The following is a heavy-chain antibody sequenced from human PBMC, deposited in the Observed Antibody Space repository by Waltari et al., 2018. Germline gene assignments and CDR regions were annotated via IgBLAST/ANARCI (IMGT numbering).Heavy chain of an antibody. CDR2: NSTSGSTI. CDR1: GFTFSSYE. Sequence: EVQLVESGGGLVQPGGSLRLSCAASGFTFSSYEMNWVRQAPGKGLEWVSYNSTSGSTIYYADSVKGRFTISRDNARNSLSLQMNSLRAEDTAVYYCARDGVVTGTTTFDYWGQGDLVTVSS. D-gene: IGHD1-7*01. CDR3: ARDGVVTGTTTFDY. J-gene: IGHJ4*02. V-gene: IGHV3-48*03.